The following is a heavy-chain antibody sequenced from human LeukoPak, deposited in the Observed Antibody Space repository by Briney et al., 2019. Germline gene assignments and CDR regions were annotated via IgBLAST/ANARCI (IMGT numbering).Heavy chain of an antibody. CDR2: ISSSGSSI. CDR3: ARSGGGQRLAYFDY. CDR1: GFPFNTYT. D-gene: IGHD6-25*01. V-gene: IGHV3-21*01. Sequence: GGSLRLSCAASGFPFNTYTINWVRQAPGKGLEWVSSISSSGSSIYYADSVKGRFTSSRDNAKNSLYLQMNSLRAEDTAVYYCARSGGGQRLAYFDYWGQGTLVTVSS. J-gene: IGHJ4*02.